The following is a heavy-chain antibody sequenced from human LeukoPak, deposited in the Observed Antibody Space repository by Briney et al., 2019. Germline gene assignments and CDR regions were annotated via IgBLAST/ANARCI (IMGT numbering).Heavy chain of an antibody. CDR3: AKDAIVTKPGEAFDI. J-gene: IGHJ3*02. CDR1: GFTFSSYA. Sequence: PGGSLRLSCAASGFTFSSYAMSWVRQAPGKGLEWVSGVSSSGDRTYYADSVKGRFTISRDNSKNTLYLQMNSLRAEDTAVYYCAKDAIVTKPGEAFDIWGQGTMVTVSS. D-gene: IGHD4-11*01. CDR2: VSSSGDRT. V-gene: IGHV3-23*01.